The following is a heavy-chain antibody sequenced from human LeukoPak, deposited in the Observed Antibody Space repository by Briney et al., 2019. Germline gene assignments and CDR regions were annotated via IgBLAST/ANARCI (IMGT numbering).Heavy chain of an antibody. J-gene: IGHJ4*02. CDR1: GGSISSYY. V-gene: IGHV4-59*01. D-gene: IGHD6-13*01. CDR2: IYYSGST. Sequence: SETLSLTCTVSGGSISSYYWGWIRQPPGKGLEWIGYIYYSGSTNYNPSLKSRVTISVDTSKNQFSLKLSSVTAADTAVYYCARSYSSSWYYSDYWGQGTLVTVSS. CDR3: ARSYSSSWYYSDY.